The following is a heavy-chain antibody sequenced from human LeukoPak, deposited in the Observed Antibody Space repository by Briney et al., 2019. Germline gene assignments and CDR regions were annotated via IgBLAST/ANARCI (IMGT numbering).Heavy chain of an antibody. CDR1: GFTFTSSS. CDR3: AAAFGSGYYYYFDY. CDR2: IAVGSGNT. Sequence: TSVTVSCTASGFTFTSSSMQWVRQARGQRLEWIGWIAVGSGNTNYAQKFQGRVTITRDMSTSTAYMELSSLRSEDTALYYCAAAFGSGYYYYFDYWGQGTLVTVSS. J-gene: IGHJ4*02. V-gene: IGHV1-58*02. D-gene: IGHD3-22*01.